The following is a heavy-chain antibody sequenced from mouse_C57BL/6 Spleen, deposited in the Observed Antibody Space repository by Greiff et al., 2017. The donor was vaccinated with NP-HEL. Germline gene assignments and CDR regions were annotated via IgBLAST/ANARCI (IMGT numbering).Heavy chain of an antibody. Sequence: EVMLVESEGGLVQPGSSMKLSCTASGFTFSDYYMAWVRQVPEKGLEWVAHINYDGSSTYYLDSLKSRFIISRDNAKNILYLQMSSLKSEDTATYYCASGPWFAYWGQGTLVTVSA. CDR2: INYDGSST. J-gene: IGHJ3*01. CDR1: GFTFSDYY. CDR3: ASGPWFAY. V-gene: IGHV5-16*01.